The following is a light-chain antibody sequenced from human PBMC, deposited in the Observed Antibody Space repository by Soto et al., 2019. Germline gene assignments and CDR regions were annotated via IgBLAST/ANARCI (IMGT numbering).Light chain of an antibody. CDR3: CSYSGSNTWM. CDR2: QVS. V-gene: IGLV2-23*02. J-gene: IGLJ3*02. Sequence: QSALTQPASVSGSPGQSITISCSGTSSDIGTYNLVSWYQQHPGKAPKLIIYQVSKWPSGVSNRFSGSKSGNTASLTISGLQPEDEADYYCCSYSGSNTWMFGGGTKVTVL. CDR1: SSDIGTYNL.